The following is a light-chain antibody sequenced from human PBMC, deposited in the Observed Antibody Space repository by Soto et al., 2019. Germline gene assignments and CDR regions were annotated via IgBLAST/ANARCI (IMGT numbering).Light chain of an antibody. CDR1: LSVSSY. CDR3: QQRSNWPIT. CDR2: DAS. Sequence: EIVLTQSPATLSLSPGERATLSCRASLSVSSYLAWYQQKPGQAPGLIIYDASNRCTGIPARFSGSGSGTDFTLTISSLEPEDFAVYYCQQRSNWPITFGQGTRLEIK. V-gene: IGKV3-11*01. J-gene: IGKJ5*01.